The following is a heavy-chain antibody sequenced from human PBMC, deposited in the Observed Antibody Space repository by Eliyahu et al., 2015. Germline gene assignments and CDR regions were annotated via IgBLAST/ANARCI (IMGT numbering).Heavy chain of an antibody. Sequence: QVQLVQSGAEVKKPGSSGKVSCKASGGTFSSYAISWVRQAPGQGLEWMGRIIPILGIANYAQKFQGRVTITADKSTSTAYMELSSLRSEDTAVYYCARETLVEMATYYWGQGTLVTVSS. CDR1: GGTFSSYA. CDR2: IIPILGIA. CDR3: ARETLVEMATYY. J-gene: IGHJ4*02. V-gene: IGHV1-69*04. D-gene: IGHD5-24*01.